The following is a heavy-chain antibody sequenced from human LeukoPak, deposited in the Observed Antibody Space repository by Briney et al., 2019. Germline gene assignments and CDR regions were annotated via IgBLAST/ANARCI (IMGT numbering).Heavy chain of an antibody. D-gene: IGHD3-10*01. CDR1: GYSFTRYW. CDR2: IYPGDSDT. Sequence: GESLKISCKGSGYSFTRYWIGWVRQMPWKGLEWMGIIYPGDSDTRYSPSFQGQVTISADKSISTAYLQWSSLKASDTAMYYCARQSDYYGPGHDDYWGQGTLVTVSS. J-gene: IGHJ4*02. CDR3: ARQSDYYGPGHDDY. V-gene: IGHV5-51*01.